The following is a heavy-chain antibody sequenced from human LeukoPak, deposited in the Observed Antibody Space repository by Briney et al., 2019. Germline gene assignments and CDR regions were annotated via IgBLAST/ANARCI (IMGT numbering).Heavy chain of an antibody. V-gene: IGHV3-9*01. CDR2: ISWNSGSM. Sequence: HPGSSLRLSCAASGFTLDDYAMHWVRQAPGKGLEWVSGISWNSGSMVYADSVKGRFTISRDNAKNSLYLQMNSLRAEDTALYYCAKDLDSSAWNGFDYWGQGTLVTVSS. CDR1: GFTLDDYA. CDR3: AKDLDSSAWNGFDY. D-gene: IGHD6-19*01. J-gene: IGHJ4*02.